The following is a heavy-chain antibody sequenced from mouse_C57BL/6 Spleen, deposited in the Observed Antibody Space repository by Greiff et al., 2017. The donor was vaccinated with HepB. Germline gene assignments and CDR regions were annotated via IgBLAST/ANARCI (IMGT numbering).Heavy chain of an antibody. CDR1: GYAFSSSW. V-gene: IGHV1-82*01. D-gene: IGHD2-2*01. CDR2: IYPGDGDT. CDR3: ARGMVTTGSFDY. J-gene: IGHJ2*01. Sequence: LVESGPELVKPGASVKISCKASGYAFSSSWMNWVKQRPGKGLEWIGRIYPGDGDTNYNGKFKGKATLTADKSSSTAYMQLSSLTSEDSAVYFCARGMVTTGSFDYWGQGTTLTVSS.